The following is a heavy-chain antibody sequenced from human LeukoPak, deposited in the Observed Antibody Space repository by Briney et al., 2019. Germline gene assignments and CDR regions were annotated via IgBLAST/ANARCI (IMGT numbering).Heavy chain of an antibody. CDR3: ARDDRMGSWFDP. D-gene: IGHD1-14*01. V-gene: IGHV4-34*01. CDR2: INHSGST. J-gene: IGHJ5*02. Sequence: PSETLSLTCAVYGGSFSGYYWSWIRQPPGKGLEWIGEINHSGSTNYNPSLKSRVTISVDTSKNQFSLKLSSVTAADTAVYYCARDDRMGSWFDPWGQGTLVTVSS. CDR1: GGSFSGYY.